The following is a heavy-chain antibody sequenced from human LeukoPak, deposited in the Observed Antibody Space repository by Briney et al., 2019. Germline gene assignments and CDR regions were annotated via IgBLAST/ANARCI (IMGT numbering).Heavy chain of an antibody. CDR2: INHSGST. CDR1: GGSFSGYY. J-gene: IGHJ4*02. Sequence: PSETLSLTCAVYGGSFSGYYWSWIRQPPGKGLEWIGEINHSGSTNYNPSLKSRVTISVDTSKNQFSLKLSSVTAADTAVYYCARQKIRSISSGYYTLIDYWGQGTLVTVSS. V-gene: IGHV4-34*01. CDR3: ARQKIRSISSGYYTLIDY. D-gene: IGHD3-22*01.